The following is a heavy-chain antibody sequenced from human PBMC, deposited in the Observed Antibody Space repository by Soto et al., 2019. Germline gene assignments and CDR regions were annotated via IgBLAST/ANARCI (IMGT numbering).Heavy chain of an antibody. Sequence: SETLSLTCTISGGSIGTYYWSWIRRPPGKGLEWIGYIHYSGSTYYNPSLKSRVTISVDTSKNQFSLKLSSVTAADTAVYYCARQGSYCSSTSCLEVDYWGQGTLVTVSS. D-gene: IGHD2-2*01. V-gene: IGHV4-59*04. CDR1: GGSIGTYY. J-gene: IGHJ4*02. CDR2: IHYSGST. CDR3: ARQGSYCSSTSCLEVDY.